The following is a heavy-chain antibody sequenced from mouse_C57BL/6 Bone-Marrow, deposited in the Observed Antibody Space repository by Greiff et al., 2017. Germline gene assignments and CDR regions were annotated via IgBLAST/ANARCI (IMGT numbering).Heavy chain of an antibody. CDR1: GFTFSSYT. V-gene: IGHV5-9*01. J-gene: IGHJ3*01. CDR2: ISGGGGNN. Sequence: EVQLVESGGGLVKPGGSLKLSCAASGFTFSSYTMSWVRPTPEKRLEWVATISGGGGNNYYPDSVKGRFTISRDNAKNTLYLQMSSLRYEDTALYYCAVGFAYWGQGTLVTVSA. CDR3: AVGFAY.